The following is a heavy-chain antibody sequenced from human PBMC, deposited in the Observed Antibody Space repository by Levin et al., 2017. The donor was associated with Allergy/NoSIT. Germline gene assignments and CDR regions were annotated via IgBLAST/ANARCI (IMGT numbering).Heavy chain of an antibody. D-gene: IGHD6-13*01. CDR3: ARDGQYSSSWTIYYYYGMDV. CDR1: GGSISSYY. V-gene: IGHV4-4*07. Sequence: ASETLSLTCTVSGGSISSYYWSWIRQPAGKGLEWIGRIYTSGSTNYNPSLKSRVTMSVDTSKNQFSLKLSSVTAADTAVYYCARDGQYSSSWTIYYYYGMDVWGQGTTVTVSS. J-gene: IGHJ6*02. CDR2: IYTSGST.